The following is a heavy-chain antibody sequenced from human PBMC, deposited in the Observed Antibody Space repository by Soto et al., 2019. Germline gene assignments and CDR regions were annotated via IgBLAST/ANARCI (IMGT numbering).Heavy chain of an antibody. V-gene: IGHV4-59*01. Sequence: QMQLQESGPGLVKPSETLSLICSVSGDSITAYYLSWLRQSPGKELEWIGYIYHNGETNYNPSLKSRVTISADTSKTQFSLRLSSVTAADTGVYYCASDKGGECLTGSGMGVWGKGTTVIVSS. D-gene: IGHD3-10*01. CDR1: GDSITAYY. J-gene: IGHJ6*04. CDR3: ASDKGGECLTGSGMGV. CDR2: IYHNGET.